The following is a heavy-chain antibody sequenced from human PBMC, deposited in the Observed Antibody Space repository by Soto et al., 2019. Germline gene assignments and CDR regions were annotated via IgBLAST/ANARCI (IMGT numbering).Heavy chain of an antibody. CDR2: IEHNGNN. CDR1: GGTFSGYF. V-gene: IGHV4-34*01. Sequence: SETLSLTCAVPGGTFSGYFWSWVRQPPGKGLEWIGEIEHNGNNNINPSLKSRVTISVDTSKNQISLNLRSVTGADTAVYYCARDFRYFPYWGQGTLVTVSS. D-gene: IGHD3-10*01. CDR3: ARDFRYFPY. J-gene: IGHJ4*02.